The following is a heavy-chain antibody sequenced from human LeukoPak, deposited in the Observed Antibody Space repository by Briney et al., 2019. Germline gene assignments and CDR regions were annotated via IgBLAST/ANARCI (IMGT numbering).Heavy chain of an antibody. CDR1: GFTFSGFW. Sequence: QPGGSLRLSCAAPGFTFSGFWMSWVRQSPGKGLEWVANIKQDGSKKEYVDSVKGRFTISRDNAKNSLYLQMDSLRADDTAMYYCAREGWGGFDYWGQGTLVTVSS. CDR3: AREGWGGFDY. V-gene: IGHV3-7*01. D-gene: IGHD3-16*01. J-gene: IGHJ4*02. CDR2: IKQDGSKK.